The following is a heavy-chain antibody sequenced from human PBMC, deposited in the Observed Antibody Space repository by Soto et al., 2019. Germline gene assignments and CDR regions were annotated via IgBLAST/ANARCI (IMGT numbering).Heavy chain of an antibody. CDR1: GYTFTSYA. CDR3: AVRGRDEGWIRPGNGMDV. J-gene: IGHJ6*02. Sequence: ASVKVSCKASGYTFTSYAMHWVRQAPGQRLEWMGWINAGNGNTKYSQKFQGRVTITRDTSASTAYMELSSLRSEDTAVYYCAVRGRDEGWIRPGNGMDVWGQGTTVTVSS. V-gene: IGHV1-3*01. D-gene: IGHD5-18*01. CDR2: INAGNGNT.